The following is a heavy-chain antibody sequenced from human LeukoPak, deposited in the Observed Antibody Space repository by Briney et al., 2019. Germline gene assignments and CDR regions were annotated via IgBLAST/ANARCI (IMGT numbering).Heavy chain of an antibody. CDR2: ISSSGSTI. Sequence: PGGSLRLSCAASGFTFSSYEMNWVRQAPGKGLEWVSYISSSGSTIYYADSVKGRFTISRDNAKNSLYLQMNSLRAEDTAVYYCARVNYGDYVGAFDIWGQGTMVTVSS. D-gene: IGHD4-17*01. CDR1: GFTFSSYE. J-gene: IGHJ3*02. CDR3: ARVNYGDYVGAFDI. V-gene: IGHV3-48*03.